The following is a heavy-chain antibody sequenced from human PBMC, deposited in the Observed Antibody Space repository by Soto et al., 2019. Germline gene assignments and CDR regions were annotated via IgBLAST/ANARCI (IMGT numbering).Heavy chain of an antibody. CDR1: GGHFSSYA. CDR3: ASERAVAGTLPYYYDSSGYLAY. J-gene: IGHJ4*02. V-gene: IGHV3-30-3*01. Sequence: GGSLRLSCAASGGHFSSYAMHWVRQAPGKGLEWVAVISYDGSNKYYADSVKGRFTISRDNSKNTLYLQMNSLRAEDTAVYYCASERAVAGTLPYYYDSSGYLAYWGQGTLVTVSS. CDR2: ISYDGSNK. D-gene: IGHD3-22*01.